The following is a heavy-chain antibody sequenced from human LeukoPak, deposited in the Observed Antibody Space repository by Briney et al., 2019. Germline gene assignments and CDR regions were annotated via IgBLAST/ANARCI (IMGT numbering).Heavy chain of an antibody. V-gene: IGHV4-38-2*02. D-gene: IGHD3-16*01. CDR1: GYSISSGYW. J-gene: IGHJ2*01. CDR2: TYHSGSP. Sequence: PSETLSLTCTVSGYSISSGYWWGWIRQPPGKGLEWIGSTYHSGSPYYNPSLKSRVTIAVDTSNNQFSLKLSSVTAEDTAIYYCARGFWGGGYFDLWGRGTLVTVSS. CDR3: ARGFWGGGYFDL.